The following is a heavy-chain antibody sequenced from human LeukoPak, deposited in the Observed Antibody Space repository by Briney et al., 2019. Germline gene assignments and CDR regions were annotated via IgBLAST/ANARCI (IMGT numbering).Heavy chain of an antibody. J-gene: IGHJ3*02. CDR2: IIPIFGTA. D-gene: IGHD4-17*01. Sequence: SVKVSCKAAGGTFSSYAISWVRQAPGQGLEWMGGIIPIFGTANYAQKFQGRVTITADESTSTAYMELSSLRSEDTAVYYCARDFGYGDYSDAFDIWGQGTTVTVSS. CDR1: GGTFSSYA. CDR3: ARDFGYGDYSDAFDI. V-gene: IGHV1-69*01.